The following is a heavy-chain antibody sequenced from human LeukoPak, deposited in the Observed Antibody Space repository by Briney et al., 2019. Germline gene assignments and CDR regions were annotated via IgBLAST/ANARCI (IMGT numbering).Heavy chain of an antibody. Sequence: SVKVSCKASGGTFSSYAISWVRQAPGQGLEWMGGIIPIFGTANYAQKFQGRVTITTDESTSTAYMELSSLRSEDTAVYYCAGGVVPALSYYYYYYYMDVWGKGTTVTVSS. J-gene: IGHJ6*03. CDR2: IIPIFGTA. CDR3: AGGVVPALSYYYYYYYMDV. CDR1: GGTFSSYA. D-gene: IGHD2-2*01. V-gene: IGHV1-69*05.